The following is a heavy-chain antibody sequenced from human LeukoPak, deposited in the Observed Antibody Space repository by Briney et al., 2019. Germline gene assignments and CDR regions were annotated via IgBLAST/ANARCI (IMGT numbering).Heavy chain of an antibody. J-gene: IGHJ5*02. D-gene: IGHD3-16*01. Sequence: GGSLRLSCAASGFTFSNYAMSWVRQAPGKGLEWVAFIRYDGSNKYYADSVKGRFTISRDNSKNTLYLQMNSLRAEDTAVYYCAKDLTYDRGINWFDPWGQGTLVTVSS. CDR2: IRYDGSNK. CDR3: AKDLTYDRGINWFDP. CDR1: GFTFSNYA. V-gene: IGHV3-30*02.